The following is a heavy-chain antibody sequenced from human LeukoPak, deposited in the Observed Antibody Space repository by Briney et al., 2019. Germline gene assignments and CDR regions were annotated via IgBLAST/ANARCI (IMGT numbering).Heavy chain of an antibody. CDR1: GFTFSSYS. J-gene: IGHJ4*02. Sequence: GGSLRLSCAASGFTFSSYSMNWVREAPGKGLEWVSSISSSSSYIYYADSVKGRFTISRDNAKTSLYLQMNSLRAEDTAVYYCARDVLGYCSSTSCYDPFPFDYWGQGTLVTVSS. CDR2: ISSSSSYI. D-gene: IGHD2-2*01. V-gene: IGHV3-21*01. CDR3: ARDVLGYCSSTSCYDPFPFDY.